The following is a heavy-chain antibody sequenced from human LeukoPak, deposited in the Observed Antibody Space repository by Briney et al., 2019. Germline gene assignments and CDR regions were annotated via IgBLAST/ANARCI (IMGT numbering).Heavy chain of an antibody. J-gene: IGHJ5*02. Sequence: PGGSLRLSCAASGFTFSSYAMSWVRQAPGKGLEWVSGISGSGGSTYYADSVKGRFTISRDNSKNTLYLQMNSLRAEDTAVYYCAKDGRYYDFWSGYLDSNWFDPWGQGTLVTVSS. CDR3: AKDGRYYDFWSGYLDSNWFDP. CDR1: GFTFSSYA. D-gene: IGHD3-3*01. V-gene: IGHV3-23*01. CDR2: ISGSGGST.